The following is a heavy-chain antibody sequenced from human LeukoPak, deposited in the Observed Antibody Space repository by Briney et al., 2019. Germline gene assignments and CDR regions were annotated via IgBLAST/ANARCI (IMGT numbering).Heavy chain of an antibody. V-gene: IGHV3-30*02. J-gene: IGHJ4*02. CDR2: IRYDGSNK. D-gene: IGHD3-3*01. Sequence: GGSLRLSCGASGFTFSSYGMHWVRQAPGKGLEWVAFIRYDGSNKYYADSVKGRFTISRDNSKNTLYLQMNSLRAEDTAVYYCAKGERFLEWLLDFDYWGQGTLVTVSS. CDR1: GFTFSSYG. CDR3: AKGERFLEWLLDFDY.